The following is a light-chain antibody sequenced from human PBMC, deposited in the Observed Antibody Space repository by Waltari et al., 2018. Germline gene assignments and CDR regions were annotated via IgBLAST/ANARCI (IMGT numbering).Light chain of an antibody. V-gene: IGLV3-21*03. CDR1: NIGSKS. CDR2: DDS. Sequence: SYVLTQPPSVSVAPGKTARITCGGTNIGSKSVHWYQQKPGQAPVLVVYDDSDRPSGIPERFSGSNSGNTATLTISRVEAGDEADYYCQVWDSSSDHPEVFGGGTKLTVL. J-gene: IGLJ3*02. CDR3: QVWDSSSDHPEV.